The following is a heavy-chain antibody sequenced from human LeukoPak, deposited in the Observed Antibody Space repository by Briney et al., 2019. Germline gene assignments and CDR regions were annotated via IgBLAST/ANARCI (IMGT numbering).Heavy chain of an antibody. J-gene: IGHJ4*02. CDR2: IRYDGSNK. CDR3: AKDGSSSSSPDY. D-gene: IGHD6-6*01. CDR1: GFTFSSYG. Sequence: GGSLRLSCAASGFTFSSYGMHWVRQAPGKGLEWVAFIRYDGSNKYYADSVMGRFTISRDNSKNTLYLQMNSLRAEDTAVYYCAKDGSSSSSPDYWGQGTLVTVSS. V-gene: IGHV3-30*02.